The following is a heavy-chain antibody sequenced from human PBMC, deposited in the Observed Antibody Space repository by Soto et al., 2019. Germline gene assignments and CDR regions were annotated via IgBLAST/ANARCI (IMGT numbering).Heavy chain of an antibody. CDR1: GFTFGSYS. D-gene: IGHD1-26*01. Sequence: GGSLRLSCAASGFTFGSYSMNWVRQAPGKGLEWVSSISSSSSYIYYADSVKGRFTISRDNAKNSLYLQMNSLRAEDTAVYYCARAGSGSPASPWGQGTMVTVSS. CDR3: ARAGSGSPASP. CDR2: ISSSSSYI. J-gene: IGHJ3*01. V-gene: IGHV3-21*01.